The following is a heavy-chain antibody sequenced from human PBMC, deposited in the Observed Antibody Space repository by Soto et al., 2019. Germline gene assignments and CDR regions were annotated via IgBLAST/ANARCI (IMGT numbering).Heavy chain of an antibody. CDR3: ASPRVGLRFLEWLQTLPEYYYYGMDV. CDR1: GGTFSSYA. D-gene: IGHD3-3*01. V-gene: IGHV1-69*06. CDR2: IIPIFGTA. J-gene: IGHJ6*02. Sequence: QVQLVQSGAEVKKPGSSVKVSCKASGGTFSSYAISWVRQAPGQGLEWMGGIIPIFGTANYAQKFQGRVTITADKSTSTAYMELSSLRSEDTAVYYCASPRVGLRFLEWLQTLPEYYYYGMDVWGQGTTVTVSS.